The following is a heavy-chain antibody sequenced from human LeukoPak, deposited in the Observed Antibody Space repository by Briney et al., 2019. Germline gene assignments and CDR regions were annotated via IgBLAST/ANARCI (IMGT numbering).Heavy chain of an antibody. CDR3: ARDGTIFGVVTYYFDY. Sequence: GGSLRLSCAASGFTFTNYAMTWVRQAPGKGLEWISTISGSDDSTYYADSVKGRFTISRDNSKNTLYLQMNSLRAEDTAVYYCARDGTIFGVVTYYFDYWGQGTLVTVSS. D-gene: IGHD3-3*01. V-gene: IGHV3-23*01. J-gene: IGHJ4*02. CDR2: ISGSDDST. CDR1: GFTFTNYA.